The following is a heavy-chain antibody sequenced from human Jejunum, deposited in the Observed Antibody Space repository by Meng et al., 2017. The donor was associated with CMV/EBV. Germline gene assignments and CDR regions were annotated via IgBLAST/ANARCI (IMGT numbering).Heavy chain of an antibody. CDR2: IHSDGET. CDR3: AKDSTGYCSGRTCYSDHFDS. Sequence: EVRLVESGGGLVQPGGFLRLSCSASGFTVSNDYMSWVRQAPGKGLEWVSVIHSDGETQYTDSVKGRFTISRDNSKNTLDLQMNSLRDEDTAVYYCAKDSTGYCSGRTCYSDHFDSWGHGTLVTVSS. J-gene: IGHJ4*01. V-gene: IGHV3-66*01. CDR1: GFTVSNDY. D-gene: IGHD2-15*01.